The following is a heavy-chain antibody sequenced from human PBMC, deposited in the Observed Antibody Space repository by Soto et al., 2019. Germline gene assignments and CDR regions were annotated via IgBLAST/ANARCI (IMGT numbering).Heavy chain of an antibody. V-gene: IGHV3-23*01. CDR1: GFSFGGYA. J-gene: IGHJ3*02. CDR3: AKATATSGGAFEI. CDR2: ISGGGTST. Sequence: EVQLLESGGALVQPGGSLRLSCAASGFSFGGYAMSWVRQAPGKGLGWVSGISGGGTSTYYADSVKGRFTISRDSSMVYLQMNSLTAGDTAVYYCAKATATSGGAFEIYGQGAMVTVSS. D-gene: IGHD1-1*01.